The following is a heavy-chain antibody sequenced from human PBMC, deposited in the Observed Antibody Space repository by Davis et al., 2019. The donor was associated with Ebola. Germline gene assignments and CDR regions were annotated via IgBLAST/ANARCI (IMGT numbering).Heavy chain of an antibody. V-gene: IGHV5-51*01. CDR2: IFTGDSDT. CDR1: GNSFSSHW. J-gene: IGHJ3*02. D-gene: IGHD2-8*02. Sequence: GESLKISCQDSGNSFSSHWIAWVRQKPGKGLEWMGIIFTGDSDTRYSPSFRSQVTISTDKSFKTAFLHWSSLKASDTAMYYCATLRRTITGMDDGFDIWGQGTMVTVSP. CDR3: ATLRRTITGMDDGFDI.